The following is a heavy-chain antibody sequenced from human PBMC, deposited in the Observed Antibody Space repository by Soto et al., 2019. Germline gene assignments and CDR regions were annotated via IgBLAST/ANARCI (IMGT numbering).Heavy chain of an antibody. CDR3: AAGDFDL. V-gene: IGHV1-58*02. D-gene: IGHD3-9*01. CDR2: IVVGSAKT. Sequence: VASVKVSCKTSGINFTGSAMQWVRQARGQRLEWIGYIVVGSAKTKYAQMFQDRVTITTDMSTTAAYMELNSLTSEDTAIYYCAAGDFDLWGPGTLVTVSS. J-gene: IGHJ4*02. CDR1: GINFTGSA.